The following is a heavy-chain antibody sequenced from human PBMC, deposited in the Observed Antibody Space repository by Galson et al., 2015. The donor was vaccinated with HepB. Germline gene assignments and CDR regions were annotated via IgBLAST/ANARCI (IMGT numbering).Heavy chain of an antibody. Sequence: QSGAEVKKPGESLKISCKGSGYSFTSYWIGWVRQMPGKGLEWMGIIHPGDSDTRYSPSFQDQVTISADKSIRTAYLQWSSLKASDTAMYYCATHIEGWATVTALDYWGQGTLGTVSS. CDR1: GYSFTSYW. D-gene: IGHD4-17*01. CDR3: ATHIEGWATVTALDY. CDR2: IHPGDSDT. J-gene: IGHJ4*02. V-gene: IGHV5-51*01.